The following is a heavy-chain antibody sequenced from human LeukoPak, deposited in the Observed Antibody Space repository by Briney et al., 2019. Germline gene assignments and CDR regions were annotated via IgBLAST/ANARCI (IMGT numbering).Heavy chain of an antibody. J-gene: IGHJ4*02. CDR2: ISGSGGST. Sequence: GGSLRLAWAASGFTFSSYAMSWVRQAPGKGLEWVSAISGSGGSTYYADSVKGRFTISRDNSKNTLYLQMNSLRAEDTAVYYCTSPGSSYYYGSGSYYPFDYWGQGTLVTVSS. CDR1: GFTFSSYA. V-gene: IGHV3-23*01. D-gene: IGHD3-10*01. CDR3: TSPGSSYYYGSGSYYPFDY.